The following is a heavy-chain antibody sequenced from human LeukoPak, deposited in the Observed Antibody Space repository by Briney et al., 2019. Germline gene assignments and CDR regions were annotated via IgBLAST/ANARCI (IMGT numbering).Heavy chain of an antibody. D-gene: IGHD2-2*01. Sequence: RASVTVSCKASGGTFSSYAISWVRQAPGQGLEWMGGIIPIFGTANYAQKFQGRVTITADKSTSTAYMELSSLRSEDTAVYYCARLMMSSTGYIDVWGKGTTVTVSS. J-gene: IGHJ6*03. CDR3: ARLMMSSTGYIDV. CDR2: IIPIFGTA. V-gene: IGHV1-69*06. CDR1: GGTFSSYA.